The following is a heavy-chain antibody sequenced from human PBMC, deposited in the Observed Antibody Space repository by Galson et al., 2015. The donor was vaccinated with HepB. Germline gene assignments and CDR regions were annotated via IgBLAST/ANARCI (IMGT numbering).Heavy chain of an antibody. CDR2: ISGSGGST. CDR1: GFTFSSYA. J-gene: IGHJ4*02. D-gene: IGHD3-22*01. V-gene: IGHV3-23*01. Sequence: SLRLSCAASGFTFSSYAMSWVRQAPGKGLEWVSAISGSGGSTYYADSVKGRFTISRDNSKNTLYLQMNSLRAEDTAVYYCATFYYYDSSGYYGLDYWGQGTLVTVSS. CDR3: ATFYYYDSSGYYGLDY.